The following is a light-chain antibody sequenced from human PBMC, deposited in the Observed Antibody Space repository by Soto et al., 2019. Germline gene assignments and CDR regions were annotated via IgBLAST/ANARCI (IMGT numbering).Light chain of an antibody. Sequence: QSALTQPASVSGSPGPSITISCTGTSSDVGGYNYVSWYQHHPGKAPKLMIYDVSNRPSGVSNRFSGSQSGNTASLTISGLQDEEEADYYCSSYTRSSTLDVVFGGGTKLTVL. CDR1: SSDVGGYNY. V-gene: IGLV2-14*03. CDR3: SSYTRSSTLDVV. CDR2: DVS. J-gene: IGLJ2*01.